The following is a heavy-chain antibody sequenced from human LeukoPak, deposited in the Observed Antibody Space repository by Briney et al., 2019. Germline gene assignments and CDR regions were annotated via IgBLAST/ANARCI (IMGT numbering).Heavy chain of an antibody. J-gene: IGHJ4*02. CDR2: ISYDGSNK. Sequence: GRSLRLSCAASGFTFSSYAMHWVRQAPGKGLEWVAVISYDGSNKYYADSVKGRFTISRDNSKNTLYLQMNSLRAEDTAVYYCARDQYYDFWGGYSSAFDYWGQGTLVTVSS. D-gene: IGHD3-3*01. CDR1: GFTFSSYA. CDR3: ARDQYYDFWGGYSSAFDY. V-gene: IGHV3-30*01.